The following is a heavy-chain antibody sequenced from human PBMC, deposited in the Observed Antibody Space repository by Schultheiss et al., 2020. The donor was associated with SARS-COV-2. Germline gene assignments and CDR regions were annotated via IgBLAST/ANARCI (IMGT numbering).Heavy chain of an antibody. V-gene: IGHV3-23*01. CDR3: ARDQTYDFWSGYYRGMDV. CDR2: ISGSGGST. Sequence: GSLRLSCAASGFTFSSYSMNWVRQAPGKGLEWVSVISGSGGSTYYADSVKGRFTISRDNSKNTLYLQMNSLRAEDTAVYYCARDQTYDFWSGYYRGMDVWGQGTTVTVSS. D-gene: IGHD3-3*01. J-gene: IGHJ6*02. CDR1: GFTFSSYS.